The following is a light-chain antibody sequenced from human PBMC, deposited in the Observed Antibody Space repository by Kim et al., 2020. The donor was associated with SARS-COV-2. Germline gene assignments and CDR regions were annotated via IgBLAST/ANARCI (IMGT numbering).Light chain of an antibody. J-gene: IGLJ1*01. CDR2: ENS. Sequence: GQRATLSCTGTSCDVGSPADLHWYQHLPGKAPKLVIYENSKRPSGVPDRFSGSKSGTSASLAVSGLQADDEADYYCHSYDGSINVVFGAGTKVTVL. CDR1: SCDVGSPAD. V-gene: IGLV1-40*01. CDR3: HSYDGSINVV.